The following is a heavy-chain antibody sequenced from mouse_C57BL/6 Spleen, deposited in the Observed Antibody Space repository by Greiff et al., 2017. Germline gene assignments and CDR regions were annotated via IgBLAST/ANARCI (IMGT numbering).Heavy chain of an antibody. V-gene: IGHV5-9-1*02. CDR2: ISSGGDYI. CDR3: TREGGNYAYYFDY. D-gene: IGHD2-1*01. CDR1: GFTFSSYA. J-gene: IGHJ2*01. Sequence: EVQRVESGEGLVKPGGSLKLSCAASGFTFSSYAMSWVRQTPEKRLEWVAYISSGGDYIYYADTVKGRFTISRDNARNTLYLQMSSLKSEDTAMYYCTREGGNYAYYFDYWGQGTTLTVSS.